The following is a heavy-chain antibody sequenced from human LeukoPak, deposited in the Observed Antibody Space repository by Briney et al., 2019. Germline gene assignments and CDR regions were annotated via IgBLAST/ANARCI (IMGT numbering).Heavy chain of an antibody. D-gene: IGHD1-26*01. CDR1: GGSISSSSYY. Sequence: SETLSLTCTVSGGSISSSSYYWGWIRQPPGKGLEWIGSIYYSGSTYYNPSLKSRVTISVDTSKNQFPLKLSSVTAADTAVYYCARDPKVGATPFDYWGQGTLVTVSS. CDR3: ARDPKVGATPFDY. J-gene: IGHJ4*02. V-gene: IGHV4-39*06. CDR2: IYYSGST.